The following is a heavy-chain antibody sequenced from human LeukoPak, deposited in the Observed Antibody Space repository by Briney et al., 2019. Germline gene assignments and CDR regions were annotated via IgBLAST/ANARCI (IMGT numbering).Heavy chain of an antibody. J-gene: IGHJ6*02. CDR1: GGTFSSYA. CDR2: IIPILGIA. CDR3: ARANPRPVSSSWSTYYYYGMDV. D-gene: IGHD6-13*01. V-gene: IGHV1-69*04. Sequence: GASVKVSCKASGGTFSSYAISGVRQAPGQGLEWMGRIIPILGIANYAQKFQGRVTITADKSTSTAYMELSSLRSEDTAVYYCARANPRPVSSSWSTYYYYGMDVWGQGTTVTVSS.